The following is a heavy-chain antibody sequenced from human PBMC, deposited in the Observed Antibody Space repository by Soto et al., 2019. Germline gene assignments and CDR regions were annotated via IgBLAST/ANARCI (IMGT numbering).Heavy chain of an antibody. D-gene: IGHD3-10*01. V-gene: IGHV4-59*01. Sequence: SETLSLTCTVSGGSISSYYWSWIRQPPGKGLEWIGYIYYSGSTNYNPSLKSRVTISVDTSKNQFSLKLSSVTAADTAVYYCARGRGSGSLFYYYGMDVWGQGTTVTVSS. CDR1: GGSISSYY. J-gene: IGHJ6*02. CDR2: IYYSGST. CDR3: ARGRGSGSLFYYYGMDV.